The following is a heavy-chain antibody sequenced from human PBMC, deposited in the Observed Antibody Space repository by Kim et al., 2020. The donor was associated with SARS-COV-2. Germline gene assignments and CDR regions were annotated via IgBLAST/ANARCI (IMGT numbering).Heavy chain of an antibody. CDR2: ISYDGSNK. J-gene: IGHJ3*02. Sequence: GGSLRLSCAASGFTFSSYGMHWVRQAPGKGLEWVAVISYDGSNKYYADSVKGRFTISRDNSKNTLYLQMNSLRAEDTAVYYCAKDLFYSSRPGDAFDIWGQGTMVTVSS. V-gene: IGHV3-30*18. D-gene: IGHD6-13*01. CDR1: GFTFSSYG. CDR3: AKDLFYSSRPGDAFDI.